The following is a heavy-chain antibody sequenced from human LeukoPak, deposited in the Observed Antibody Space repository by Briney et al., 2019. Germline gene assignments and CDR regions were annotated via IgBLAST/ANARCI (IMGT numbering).Heavy chain of an antibody. CDR2: MNHSGST. V-gene: IGHV4-34*01. CDR1: GGSFSRDY. D-gene: IGHD3-16*02. CDR3: ARVGRDYVWGSYRDNWFDP. Sequence: PSHTLYMSYAAGGGSFSRDYWACTYQPTCDRQNWSWEMNHSGSTNYNPSLKSRVTISVDTSKYQFSLKLSSGTAADTAVYYCARVGRDYVWGSYRDNWFDPWGQGTLVTVSS. J-gene: IGHJ5*02.